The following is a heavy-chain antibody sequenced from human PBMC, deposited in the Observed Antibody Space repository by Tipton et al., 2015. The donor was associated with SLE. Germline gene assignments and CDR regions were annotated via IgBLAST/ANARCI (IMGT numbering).Heavy chain of an antibody. D-gene: IGHD3-16*01. CDR3: ARQGDVGMDV. V-gene: IGHV5-51*01. CDR1: GYSFTSYW. Sequence: QSGPEVKKPGESLKISCKASGYSFTSYWIGWVRQTPGKGLEWMGIIFPGDSDIRYSPPFQGQVTISADKSISTAYLQWNSLQASDTAIYYCARQGDVGMDVWGQGTTVTVSS. J-gene: IGHJ6*02. CDR2: IFPGDSDI.